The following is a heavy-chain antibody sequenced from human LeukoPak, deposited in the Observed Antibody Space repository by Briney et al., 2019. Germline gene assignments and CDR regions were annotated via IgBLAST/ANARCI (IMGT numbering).Heavy chain of an antibody. D-gene: IGHD5-12*01. J-gene: IGHJ4*02. V-gene: IGHV1-2*02. CDR2: ISPNSGGT. Sequence: ASVKVSCKASGYTFTGYYMHWVRQAPGQGLEWMGWISPNSGGTKYAQKFQDRVTMTRDTSMTTAYMELSRLRSDDTAVYYCSSGGYDGYDISDYWGQGTLVTVSS. CDR1: GYTFTGYY. CDR3: SSGGYDGYDISDY.